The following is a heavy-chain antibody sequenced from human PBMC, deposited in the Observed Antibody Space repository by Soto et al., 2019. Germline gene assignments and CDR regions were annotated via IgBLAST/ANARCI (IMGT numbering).Heavy chain of an antibody. V-gene: IGHV4-59*01. D-gene: IGHD3-10*01. CDR2: IYYSGST. J-gene: IGHJ5*02. CDR3: ARQSTVPTREAYYGFFDP. Sequence: SETLSLTCTVSGGSISSYYWSWIRQPPGRGLEWIGYIYYSGSTNYNPSLKSRVTISVDTSKNQFSLKLSSVTAADTAVYYCARQSTVPTREAYYGFFDPWGQGTLFTVSS. CDR1: GGSISSYY.